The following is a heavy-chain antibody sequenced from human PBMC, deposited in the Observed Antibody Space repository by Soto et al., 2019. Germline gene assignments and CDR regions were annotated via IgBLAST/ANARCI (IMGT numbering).Heavy chain of an antibody. CDR1: GYTFTAYY. V-gene: IGHV1-2*02. CDR3: AGDRPSDY. J-gene: IGHJ4*02. CDR2: INPNTGDT. Sequence: QVQLVQSGAEVKKPGASLKVSCKASGYTFTAYYMHWVRQAPGQGLEWMGWINPNTGDTKIAQKFQGRVTMTRDSSIRAAYLDVSSLESDDTAVYYCAGDRPSDYWGKGTRVTVSS.